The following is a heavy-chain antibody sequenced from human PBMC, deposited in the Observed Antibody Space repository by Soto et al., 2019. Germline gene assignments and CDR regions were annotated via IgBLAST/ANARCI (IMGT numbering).Heavy chain of an antibody. V-gene: IGHV3-49*03. Sequence: GGSLRLSCTASGFTFCDYAMSWFRQAPGKGLEWVGFIRSKASGGTTEDAASVKGRFTISRDDSKSVAYLQMNSLKTEDTAVYYCSRYNWNDDYYYGMDVWGQGTTVT. D-gene: IGHD1-20*01. J-gene: IGHJ6*02. CDR2: IRSKASGGTT. CDR1: GFTFCDYA. CDR3: SRYNWNDDYYYGMDV.